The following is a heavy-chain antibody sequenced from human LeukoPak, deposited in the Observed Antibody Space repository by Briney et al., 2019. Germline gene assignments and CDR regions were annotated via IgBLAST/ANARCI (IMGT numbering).Heavy chain of an antibody. Sequence: SETLSLTCTVSGGSISSYYLSWIRQPPGKRLEWIGYIYYSGSTNYNPSLKSRVTISVDTSKNQLSLKLNSVTAADTAVYYCARAKEGVAGFFDYWGRGTLVTVSS. J-gene: IGHJ4*02. CDR3: ARAKEGVAGFFDY. D-gene: IGHD6-19*01. V-gene: IGHV4-59*01. CDR2: IYYSGST. CDR1: GGSISSYY.